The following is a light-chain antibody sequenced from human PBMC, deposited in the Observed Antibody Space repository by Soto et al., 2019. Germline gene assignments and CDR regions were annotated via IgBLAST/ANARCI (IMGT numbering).Light chain of an antibody. CDR3: SSYTSSFYV. CDR2: DVS. CDR1: SSDVGGYNY. V-gene: IGLV2-14*01. Sequence: LTQPASVSGSPGQSITISCTGTSSDVGGYNYVSWYQQHPGKAPKLMIYDVSNRPSGVSNRFSGSKSGNTASLTISGLQAEDEADYYCSSYTSSFYVFGTGTKV. J-gene: IGLJ1*01.